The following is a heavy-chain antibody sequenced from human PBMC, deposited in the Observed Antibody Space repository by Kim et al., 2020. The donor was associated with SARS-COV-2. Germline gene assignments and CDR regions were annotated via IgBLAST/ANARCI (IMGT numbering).Heavy chain of an antibody. V-gene: IGHV3-30*01. CDR3: AREVGYCSGGSCGAVDI. D-gene: IGHD2-15*01. J-gene: IGHJ3*02. Sequence: ENGRFTISRDNSKNTLYVQMNSLRVEETAVYYCAREVGYCSGGSCGAVDIWGQGTMVTVSS.